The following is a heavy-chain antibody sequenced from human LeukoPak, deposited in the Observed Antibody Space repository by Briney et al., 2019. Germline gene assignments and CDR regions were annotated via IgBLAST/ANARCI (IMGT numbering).Heavy chain of an antibody. V-gene: IGHV1-2*02. CDR2: INPNSGGT. CDR3: ARDMITFTGGLDDNFDY. CDR1: GYTFTGYY. Sequence: ASVKVSCKASGYTFTGYYMHWVRQAPGQGLEWMGWINPNSGGTNYAQKFQGRVTMTTDTSTTTAYMELRSLRSDDTAVYYCARDMITFTGGLDDNFDYWGQGTLVTVSS. J-gene: IGHJ4*02. D-gene: IGHD3-16*01.